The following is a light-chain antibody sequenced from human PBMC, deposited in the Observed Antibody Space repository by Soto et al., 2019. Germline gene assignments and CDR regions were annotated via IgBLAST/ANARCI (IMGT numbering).Light chain of an antibody. J-gene: IGKJ1*01. Sequence: DSLLTQSPGTLSLSQGETVTLSCRASQSVSSNYLAWYQQRRGRAPRLLIYGASTRATSIPDRFSGSGSGTDFTLAISRLEPEDFAVYYCQQYGDSPWTFGQGTKVDI. CDR3: QQYGDSPWT. CDR1: QSVSSNY. CDR2: GAS. V-gene: IGKV3-20*01.